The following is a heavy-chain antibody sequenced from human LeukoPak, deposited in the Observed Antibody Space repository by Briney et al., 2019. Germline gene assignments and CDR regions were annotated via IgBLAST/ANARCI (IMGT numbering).Heavy chain of an antibody. V-gene: IGHV3-23*01. J-gene: IGHJ3*02. D-gene: IGHD3-9*01. CDR3: AKETPSYDISTGYYFPDAFDI. Sequence: PGGSLRLSCAASGFTFSSYAMSWVRQAPGKGLEWVSAISGSGGSTYYADSVKGRFTISRDNSKNTLYLQMNSLRAEDTAVYYCAKETPSYDISTGYYFPDAFDIWGQGTMVTVSS. CDR1: GFTFSSYA. CDR2: ISGSGGST.